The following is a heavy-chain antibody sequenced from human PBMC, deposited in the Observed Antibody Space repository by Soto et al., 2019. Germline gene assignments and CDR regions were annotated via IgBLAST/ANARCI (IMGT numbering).Heavy chain of an antibody. CDR3: AKARCSGNSCYVHDY. J-gene: IGHJ4*01. CDR1: GFTFSSDT. V-gene: IGHV3-23*01. D-gene: IGHD3-22*01. CDR2: ISGSGGSP. Sequence: GGSLRLSCAAYGFTFSSDTMAWVRQAPGKGLEWVSSISGSGGSPSYADSVQGRFTISRDNPRNTLSLQMNSLRAEDTATYYCAKARCSGNSCYVHDYWGHGGLVTVSS.